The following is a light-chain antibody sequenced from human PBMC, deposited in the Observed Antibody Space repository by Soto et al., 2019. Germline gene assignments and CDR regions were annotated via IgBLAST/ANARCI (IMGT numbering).Light chain of an antibody. Sequence: DVQLTQSPSTLSASVGDRVTITCRASQSVSSWLAWYQAKPGKAPNLLIYKASTLESGVPSRFSGGGSGTEFTLTISSLQPDDFATYYCQQYRSCSWTFGRGTKVEI. CDR2: KAS. CDR3: QQYRSCSWT. CDR1: QSVSSW. V-gene: IGKV1-5*03. J-gene: IGKJ1*01.